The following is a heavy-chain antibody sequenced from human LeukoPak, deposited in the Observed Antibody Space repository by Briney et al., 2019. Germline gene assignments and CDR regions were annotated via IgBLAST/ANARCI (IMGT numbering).Heavy chain of an antibody. Sequence: GGSLRLSCAAPGFTFSSYEMNWVRQAPGKGLEWVSYISSSGSTIYYADSLKGRFTISRDNAKNSLYLQMNSLRAEDTAVYYCARTLSGGEVDFDYWGQGTLVTVSS. V-gene: IGHV3-48*03. CDR2: ISSSGSTI. D-gene: IGHD2-21*01. CDR3: ARTLSGGEVDFDY. J-gene: IGHJ4*02. CDR1: GFTFSSYE.